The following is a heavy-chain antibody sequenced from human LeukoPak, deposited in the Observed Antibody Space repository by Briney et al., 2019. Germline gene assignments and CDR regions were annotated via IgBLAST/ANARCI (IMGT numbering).Heavy chain of an antibody. J-gene: IGHJ6*03. CDR1: GGSISSIC. CDR2: VFYSVSP. Sequence: PSETLSLTCTVSGGSISSICWGWVRPPQRDGQGWDGYVFYSVSPNNNPTLKSRVTISVDTSKNQFSLKLSSVTAADTAVYYCARGGGAARRHYYYYYMDVWGKGTTVTISS. CDR3: ARGGGAARRHYYYYYMDV. D-gene: IGHD6-13*01. V-gene: IGHV4-59*01.